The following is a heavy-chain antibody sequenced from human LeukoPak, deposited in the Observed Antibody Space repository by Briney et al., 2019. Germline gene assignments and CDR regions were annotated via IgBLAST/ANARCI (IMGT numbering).Heavy chain of an antibody. CDR3: AKLERRVVVAASGY. J-gene: IGHJ4*02. Sequence: GGSLRLSCAASGFTFSSYAVSWVRQAPGKGLEWVSAISGSGGSTYYADSVKGRFTISRDNSKNTLYLQMNSLRAEDTAVYYCAKLERRVVVAASGYWGQGTLVTVSS. D-gene: IGHD2-15*01. CDR2: ISGSGGST. V-gene: IGHV3-23*01. CDR1: GFTFSSYA.